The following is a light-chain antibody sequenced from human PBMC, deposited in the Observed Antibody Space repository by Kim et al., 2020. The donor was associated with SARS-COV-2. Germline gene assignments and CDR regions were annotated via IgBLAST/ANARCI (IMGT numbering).Light chain of an antibody. V-gene: IGLV3-1*01. CDR3: QAWDTSTVV. Sequence: SYELTQPHSVSASPGQTATITCSGDKLGDKYACWYQQKPGQSPVLVIYQDNKRPSGIPERFSGSNSGNTATLTISETQPIDEADYYCQAWDTSTVVFGGG. J-gene: IGLJ3*02. CDR1: KLGDKY. CDR2: QDN.